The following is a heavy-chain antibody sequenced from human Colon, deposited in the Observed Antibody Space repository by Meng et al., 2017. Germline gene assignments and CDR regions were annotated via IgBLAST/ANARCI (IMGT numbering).Heavy chain of an antibody. J-gene: IGHJ4*02. CDR2: IIRSGGST. D-gene: IGHD5-18*01. V-gene: IGHV3-23*01. CDR1: GFTFSNSA. Sequence: GASLKISCAASGFTFSNSAMNWVRQAPGKGLEWVSSIIRSGGSTYYADSVKGRFTISRDNSKNTLYLQMNSLRAEDTAVYYCAKSFYGFSYGKIDYWGQGTLVTVSS. CDR3: AKSFYGFSYGKIDY.